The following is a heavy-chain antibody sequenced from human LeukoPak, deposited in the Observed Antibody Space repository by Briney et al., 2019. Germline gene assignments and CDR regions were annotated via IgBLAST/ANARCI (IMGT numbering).Heavy chain of an antibody. D-gene: IGHD4-17*01. Sequence: GGSLRLSCTASGFTFGDYAMSWVRQAPGKGLEWVGFIRSKAYGGTTEYAASVKGRFTISRDDSKSIAYLLMNSLRTEDTAVYYCTWADYGDMSTPYYWGQGTLVTVSS. J-gene: IGHJ4*02. CDR2: IRSKAYGGTT. CDR1: GFTFGDYA. CDR3: TWADYGDMSTPYY. V-gene: IGHV3-49*04.